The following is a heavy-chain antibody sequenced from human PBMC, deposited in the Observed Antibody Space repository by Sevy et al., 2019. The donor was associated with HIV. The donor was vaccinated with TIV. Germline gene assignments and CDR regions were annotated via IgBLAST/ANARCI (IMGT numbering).Heavy chain of an antibody. Sequence: GGSLRPSCAASGFTFSKYSMSWVRQPPGKGLEWVSTLSFGCGEINHADSVKGRFTISRDNSKNSLYLQMNNLRAEDTAVYYCAREGCTKPHDYWGQGTPVTVSS. CDR2: LSFGCGEI. D-gene: IGHD2-8*01. J-gene: IGHJ4*02. V-gene: IGHV3-23*01. CDR1: GFTFSKYS. CDR3: AREGCTKPHDY.